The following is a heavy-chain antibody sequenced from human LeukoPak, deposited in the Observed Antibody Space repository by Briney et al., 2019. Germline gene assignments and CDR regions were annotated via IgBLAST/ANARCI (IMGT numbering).Heavy chain of an antibody. CDR2: INPDGSQT. V-gene: IGHV3-7*01. CDR3: ARDLGYGALDP. J-gene: IGHJ5*02. Sequence: PGGSLTLSCAASGFTFSSFWMNWVRQAPGKGLEWVALINPDGSQTNYVDSVKGRLTISRDNAENSLYLQMNSLRAEDTAVYYCARDLGYGALDPWGQGTLVTVSS. D-gene: IGHD4-17*01. CDR1: GFTFSSFW.